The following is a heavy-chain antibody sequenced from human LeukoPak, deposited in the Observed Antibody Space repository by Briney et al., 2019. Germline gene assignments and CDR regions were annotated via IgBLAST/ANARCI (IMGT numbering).Heavy chain of an antibody. D-gene: IGHD3-22*01. V-gene: IGHV1-69*06. CDR1: GGTFSSYA. Sequence: GASVKVSCKASGGTFSSYAISWVRQAPGQGLEWMGGIIPIFGTANYAQKFQGRVTITADKSTSTAYMELSSLRSEDTAVYYCAGRPYYYDSSGYYHFDYWGQGTLVTVSS. CDR2: IIPIFGTA. CDR3: AGRPYYYDSSGYYHFDY. J-gene: IGHJ4*02.